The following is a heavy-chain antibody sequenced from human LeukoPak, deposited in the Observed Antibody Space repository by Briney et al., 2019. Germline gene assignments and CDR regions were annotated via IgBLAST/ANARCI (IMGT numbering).Heavy chain of an antibody. CDR2: IYYSGST. V-gene: IGHV4-59*01. Sequence: SETLSLTCTVSGGSISSYYWSWIRQPPGKGLEWIGYIYYSGSTNYNPSLKSRVTISVDTSKNQFSLKLSSVTAADTAVYYCARDTGTGWFDPRGQGTLVTVSS. CDR3: ARDTGTGWFDP. J-gene: IGHJ5*02. D-gene: IGHD1/OR15-1a*01. CDR1: GGSISSYY.